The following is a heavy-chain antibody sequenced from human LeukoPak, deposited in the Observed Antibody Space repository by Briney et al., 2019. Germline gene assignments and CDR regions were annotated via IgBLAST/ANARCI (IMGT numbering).Heavy chain of an antibody. D-gene: IGHD3-3*01. J-gene: IGHJ4*02. CDR2: ISSSSSYI. V-gene: IGHV3-21*01. CDR3: AREIFWSGYYSNLHFDY. Sequence: PGGSLRLSCAASGFTFSSYAMSWVRQAPGKGLEWVSSISSSSSYIYYADSVKGRFTISRDNAKNSLYLQMNSLRAEDTAVYYCAREIFWSGYYSNLHFDYWGQGTLVTVSS. CDR1: GFTFSSYA.